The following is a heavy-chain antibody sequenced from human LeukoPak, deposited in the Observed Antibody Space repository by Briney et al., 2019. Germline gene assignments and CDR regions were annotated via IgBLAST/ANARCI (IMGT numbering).Heavy chain of an antibody. Sequence: PGRSLRLSCAASGFTFSSYAMSWVRQAPGKGLEWVSAISGSGGSTYYADSVKGRFTISRDNSKNTLYLQMNSLRAGDAAVYYCAKAPVTTCSGAYCYPFDYWGQGTLVTVSS. V-gene: IGHV3-23*01. D-gene: IGHD2-15*01. J-gene: IGHJ4*02. CDR1: GFTFSSYA. CDR2: ISGSGGST. CDR3: AKAPVTTCSGAYCYPFDY.